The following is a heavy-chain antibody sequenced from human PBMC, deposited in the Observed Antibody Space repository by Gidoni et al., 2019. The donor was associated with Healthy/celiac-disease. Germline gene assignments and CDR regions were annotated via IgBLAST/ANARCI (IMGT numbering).Heavy chain of an antibody. CDR1: GGSISSGGYY. D-gene: IGHD4-17*01. CDR2: IYYSGST. CDR3: ARYGDYSYTVGYFDL. V-gene: IGHV4-31*03. J-gene: IGHJ2*01. Sequence: QVQLQESGPGLVTPSQTLSLTCTVSGGSISSGGYYWSWIRQHPGKGLEWIGYIYYSGSTYYNPSLKSRVTISVDTSKNQFSLKLSSVTAADTAVYYCARYGDYSYTVGYFDLWGRGTLVTVSS.